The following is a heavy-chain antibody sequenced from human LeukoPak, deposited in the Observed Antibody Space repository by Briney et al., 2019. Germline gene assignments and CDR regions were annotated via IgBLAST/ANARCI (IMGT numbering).Heavy chain of an antibody. CDR2: IYYSGNT. CDR3: ARARLDRPPFDY. D-gene: IGHD6-19*01. Sequence: SETLSLTCTVSGGSISTYYWSWIRQRPGKGLEWIGYIYYSGNTNYNPSLKSRVTISVDTSKNQFSLKLSSVTAADTAVYYCARARLDRPPFDYWGQGTLVTVSS. CDR1: GGSISTYY. V-gene: IGHV4-59*01. J-gene: IGHJ4*02.